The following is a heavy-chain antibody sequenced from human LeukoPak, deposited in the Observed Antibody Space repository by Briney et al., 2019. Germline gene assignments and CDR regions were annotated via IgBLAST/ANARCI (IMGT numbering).Heavy chain of an antibody. CDR1: GFTFSSYR. CDR2: ISSSSSYI. Sequence: GGSLRLSCVASGFTFSSYRMNWVRQAPGKGLEWVSSISSSSSYIYYADSVKGRFTISRDNAKNSLYLQMNSLRAEDTAVYYCARDAVGYCSGGSCYSMFDYYYGMDVWGQGTTVTVSS. D-gene: IGHD2-15*01. V-gene: IGHV3-21*01. CDR3: ARDAVGYCSGGSCYSMFDYYYGMDV. J-gene: IGHJ6*02.